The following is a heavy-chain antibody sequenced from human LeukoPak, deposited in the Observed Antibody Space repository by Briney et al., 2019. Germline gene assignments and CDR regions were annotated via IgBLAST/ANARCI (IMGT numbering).Heavy chain of an antibody. V-gene: IGHV3-33*01. CDR1: GFTFSSYG. CDR3: ARGHLYSSGWYDY. D-gene: IGHD6-19*01. CDR2: IWYDGSNK. Sequence: PGGSLRLSCAASGFTFSSYGMHWVRQARGKGLEWVAVIWYDGSNKYYADSVKGRFTISRDNSKNTLYLQMNSLRAEDTAVYYCARGHLYSSGWYDYWGQGTLVTVSS. J-gene: IGHJ4*02.